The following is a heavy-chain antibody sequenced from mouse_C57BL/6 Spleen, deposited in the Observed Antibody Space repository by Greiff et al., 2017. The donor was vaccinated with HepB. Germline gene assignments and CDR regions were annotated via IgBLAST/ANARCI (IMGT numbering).Heavy chain of an antibody. Sequence: EVKLVESGGGLVQPKGSLKLSCAASGFSFNTYAMNWVRQAPGKGLEWVARIRSKSNNYATYYADSVKDRFTISRDDSESMLYLQMNNLKTEDTAMYYCVRQNGYYGSSLYAMDYWGQGTSVTVSS. V-gene: IGHV10-1*01. CDR2: IRSKSNNYAT. D-gene: IGHD1-1*01. CDR3: VRQNGYYGSSLYAMDY. CDR1: GFSFNTYA. J-gene: IGHJ4*01.